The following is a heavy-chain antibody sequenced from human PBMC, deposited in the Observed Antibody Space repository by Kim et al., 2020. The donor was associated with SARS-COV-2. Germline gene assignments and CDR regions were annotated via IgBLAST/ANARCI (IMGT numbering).Heavy chain of an antibody. CDR2: T. CDR3: ARMATIKIFDY. J-gene: IGHJ4*02. Sequence: TFYNPSLKCRVTISVDTSKNQFSLKLSSVTAADTAVYYCARMATIKIFDYWGQGTLVTVSS. D-gene: IGHD5-12*01. V-gene: IGHV4-31*02.